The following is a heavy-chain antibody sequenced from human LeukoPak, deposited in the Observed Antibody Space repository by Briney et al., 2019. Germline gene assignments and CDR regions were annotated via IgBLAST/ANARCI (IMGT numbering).Heavy chain of an antibody. CDR1: GYTFTAKC. CDR3: APNSGYSSGWFIG. CDR2: VNPNSGGR. V-gene: IGHV1-2*02. Sequence: ASVKVSCKASGYTFTAKCLHWVRQAPGQGLEWMGWVNPNSGGRTYAQKFQGRVAMTSDTSINTAYMELETLTSDDTAVYYCAPNSGYSSGWFIGWGQGTLVIVSS. D-gene: IGHD6-19*01. J-gene: IGHJ4*02.